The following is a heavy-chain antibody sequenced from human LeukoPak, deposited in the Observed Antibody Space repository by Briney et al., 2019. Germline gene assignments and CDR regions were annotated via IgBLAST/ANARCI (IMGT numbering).Heavy chain of an antibody. V-gene: IGHV3-23*01. CDR2: ISGSGGST. D-gene: IGHD3-22*01. J-gene: IGHJ4*02. Sequence: RPGGSLRLSCAASGFTFSSYAMSWVRQAPGKGLEWVSAISGSGGSTYYADSVKGRFTISRDNSKNTLYLQMNSLRAEDTAVYYCAKSPVSSGDYFDYWGQGTLVTVSS. CDR1: GFTFSSYA. CDR3: AKSPVSSGDYFDY.